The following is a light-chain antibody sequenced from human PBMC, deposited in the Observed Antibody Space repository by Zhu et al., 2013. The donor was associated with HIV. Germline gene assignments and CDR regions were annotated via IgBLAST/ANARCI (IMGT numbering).Light chain of an antibody. J-gene: IGKJ4*01. CDR2: GAS. Sequence: EMVMTQSPATLSVSPGERATLSCRASQSVSSNLAWYQQKPGQAPRLLIYGASTRATGIPARFSGSGSGTEFTLTISSLQSEDFAVYYCQQYNNWLTFGGGTRVEIE. CDR3: QQYNNWLT. CDR1: QSVSSN. V-gene: IGKV3-15*01.